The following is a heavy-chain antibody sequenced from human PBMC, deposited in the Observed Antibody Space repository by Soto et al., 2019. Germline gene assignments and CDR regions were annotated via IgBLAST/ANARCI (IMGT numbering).Heavy chain of an antibody. CDR2: IHSDGSTT. CDR1: GFTFNYYW. V-gene: IGHV3-74*01. J-gene: IGHJ3*01. Sequence: EVQLVESEGGLVQRGGSLRLSCAASGFTFNYYWMHWVRQAPGQGLVWVSHIHSDGSTTTYADSVKGRFTISRDNAKNTLYLQMNSLRAEDTAVYYCVRGDQGGFHLWGQGTTVTVSS. D-gene: IGHD2-21*02. CDR3: VRGDQGGFHL.